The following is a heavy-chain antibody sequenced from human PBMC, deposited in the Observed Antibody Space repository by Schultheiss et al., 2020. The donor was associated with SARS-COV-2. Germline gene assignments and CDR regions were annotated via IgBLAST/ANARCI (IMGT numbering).Heavy chain of an antibody. CDR1: GFTFSSYE. CDR3: ARNLIRGSWWGLDY. Sequence: GGSLRLSCAASGFTFSSYEMNWVRQAPGKGLEWVSYISSSGSTIYYADSVKGRFTISRDNAKNSLYLQMNSLRAEDTAVYYCARNLIRGSWWGLDYWGQGTLVTVSS. CDR2: ISSSGSTI. D-gene: IGHD6-13*01. J-gene: IGHJ4*02. V-gene: IGHV3-48*03.